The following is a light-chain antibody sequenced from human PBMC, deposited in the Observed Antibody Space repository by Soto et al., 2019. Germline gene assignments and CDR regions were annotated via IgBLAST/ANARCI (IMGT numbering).Light chain of an antibody. CDR3: SSYAGSNTDYV. CDR1: SSDVGGYNY. Sequence: QSVLTQPPSASGSPGQSVTISCTGTSSDVGGYNYVSWYQQHPGKVPKLMIYEVSKRPSGVPDRFSGSKSGNTASLTVSGLQAEEEADYYCSSYAGSNTDYVFGTGTKVTVL. V-gene: IGLV2-8*01. J-gene: IGLJ1*01. CDR2: EVS.